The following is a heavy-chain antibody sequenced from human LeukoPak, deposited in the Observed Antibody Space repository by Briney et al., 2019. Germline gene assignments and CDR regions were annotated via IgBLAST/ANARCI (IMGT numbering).Heavy chain of an antibody. Sequence: GGSLRLSCAASGFTFSSYSMNWVRQAPGKGLEWVSYISSSSSTIYYADSVKGRFTISRDNAKNSLYLQMNSLRAEDTAVYYCASLDSSGYYYRPSDYWGQGTLVTVSS. CDR2: ISSSSSTI. V-gene: IGHV3-48*01. D-gene: IGHD3-22*01. CDR3: ASLDSSGYYYRPSDY. J-gene: IGHJ4*02. CDR1: GFTFSSYS.